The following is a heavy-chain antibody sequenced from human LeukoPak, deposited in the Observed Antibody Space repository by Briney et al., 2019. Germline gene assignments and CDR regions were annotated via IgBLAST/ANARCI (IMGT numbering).Heavy chain of an antibody. J-gene: IGHJ4*02. D-gene: IGHD6-19*01. V-gene: IGHV3-23*01. CDR2: ISGSGDNT. Sequence: GGSLRLSCVASGFIFSNYAMSWVRQAPGKGLEWVSVISGSGDNTYYADSVKGRFTISRDNSKNTLYLQMNSPRAEDTAVYYCAKDRSDNSSWYLGDYWGQGTLVTVSS. CDR3: AKDRSDNSSWYLGDY. CDR1: GFIFSNYA.